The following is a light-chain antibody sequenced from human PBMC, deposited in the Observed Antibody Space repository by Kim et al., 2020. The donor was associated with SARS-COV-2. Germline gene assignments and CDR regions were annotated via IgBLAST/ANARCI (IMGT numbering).Light chain of an antibody. CDR2: LDD. V-gene: IGLV1-40*01. CDR1: SSNIGDGYV. Sequence: QRDPTSRPGPSSNIGDGYVVHWYQQLPGTAPKLLMYLDDSRPSGVPDRFFASKSGTSASLAITGLQTEDEADYFCQSYDSSLNGYVFGTGTKVTVL. CDR3: QSYDSSLNGYV. J-gene: IGLJ1*01.